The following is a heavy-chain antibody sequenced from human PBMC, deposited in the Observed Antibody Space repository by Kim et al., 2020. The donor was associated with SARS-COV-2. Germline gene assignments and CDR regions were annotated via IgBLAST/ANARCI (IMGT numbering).Heavy chain of an antibody. J-gene: IGHJ6*02. CDR3: ARDGAQYYYYYYGMDV. CDR2: IIPIFGTA. V-gene: IGHV1-69*13. D-gene: IGHD3-10*01. Sequence: SVKVSCKASGGTFSSYAISWVRQAPGQGLEWMGGIIPIFGTANYAQKFQGRVTITADESTSTAYMELSSLRSEDTAVYYCARDGAQYYYYYYGMDVWGQGTTVTVSS. CDR1: GGTFSSYA.